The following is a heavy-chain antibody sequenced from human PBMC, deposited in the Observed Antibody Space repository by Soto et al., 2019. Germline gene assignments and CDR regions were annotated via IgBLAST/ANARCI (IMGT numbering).Heavy chain of an antibody. V-gene: IGHV3-30*18. CDR3: AKARRDGYNQIDY. CDR1: GFTFSSYG. Sequence: QVQLVESGGGVVQPGRSLRLSCAASGFTFSSYGMHWVRQAPGKGLEWVAVISYDGSNKYYADSVKGRFTISRDNSKNTLYLQMNSLRAVDTAVYYCAKARRDGYNQIDYWGQGTLVTVSS. CDR2: ISYDGSNK. J-gene: IGHJ4*02. D-gene: IGHD5-12*01.